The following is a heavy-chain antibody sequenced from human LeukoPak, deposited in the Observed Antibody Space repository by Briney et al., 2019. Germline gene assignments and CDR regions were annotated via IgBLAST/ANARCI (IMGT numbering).Heavy chain of an antibody. J-gene: IGHJ4*02. CDR1: GGSFSGYY. Sequence: SETLSLTCGVYGGSFSGYYWNWIRQPPGKGLEWIGEINHSGSTNYNPSLKSRVTISVDTSKNQFSLKLSSVTAADTAVYYCARVEGRWQQSNFDYWGQGTLVTVSS. V-gene: IGHV4-34*01. CDR3: ARVEGRWQQSNFDY. CDR2: INHSGST. D-gene: IGHD5-24*01.